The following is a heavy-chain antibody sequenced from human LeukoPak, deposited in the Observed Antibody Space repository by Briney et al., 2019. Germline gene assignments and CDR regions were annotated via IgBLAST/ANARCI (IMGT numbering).Heavy chain of an antibody. J-gene: IGHJ4*02. V-gene: IGHV4-59*08. CDR2: IYYSGSS. Sequence: SETLSLTCTVSGVSISSYYWNWIRQAPGKGLEWIGNIYYSGSSNYNPSLRGRVTISLDTSKNQFSLKLSSVTAADTAVYYCARFPYGANGLDYWGQGTLITVSS. D-gene: IGHD4-17*01. CDR1: GVSISSYY. CDR3: ARFPYGANGLDY.